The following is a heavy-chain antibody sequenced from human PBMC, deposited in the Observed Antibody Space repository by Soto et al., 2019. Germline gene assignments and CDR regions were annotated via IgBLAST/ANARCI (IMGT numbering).Heavy chain of an antibody. CDR1: GFTFSSYA. Sequence: VQLVESGGGVVQPGRSLRLSCAASGFTFSSYAMHWVRQAPGKGLERVAVVSYEGSNKYYADSVKGRFTISRYQSKNSLYLQMNRLGAEDRAVYYCARVSGRSWYRRLVEFYYYYGMDVWGQGTTVPVSS. D-gene: IGHD6-13*01. CDR3: ARVSGRSWYRRLVEFYYYYGMDV. V-gene: IGHV3-30-3*01. J-gene: IGHJ6*02. CDR2: VSYEGSNK.